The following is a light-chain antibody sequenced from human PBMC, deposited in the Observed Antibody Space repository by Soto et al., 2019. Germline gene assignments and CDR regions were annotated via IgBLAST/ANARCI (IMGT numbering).Light chain of an antibody. Sequence: EIVLTQSPATLSLSPGERATLSCRASQSVSSYLAWYQQKPGQAPRLLIYDASTRATGIPARFSGSGSGTAFTLTISSLEPEDFAVYYCQQRSNWPPRTFGGGTKVEIK. CDR3: QQRSNWPPRT. CDR1: QSVSSY. J-gene: IGKJ4*02. V-gene: IGKV3-11*01. CDR2: DAS.